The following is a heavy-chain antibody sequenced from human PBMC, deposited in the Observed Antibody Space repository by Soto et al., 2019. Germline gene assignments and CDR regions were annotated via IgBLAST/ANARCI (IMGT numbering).Heavy chain of an antibody. D-gene: IGHD3-10*01. CDR3: GRDPRGFYCGFDS. J-gene: IGHJ4*02. CDR2: TYYRKSKWLY. CDR1: GDSVSNKGAA. Sequence: SQTLSLTCAISGDSVSNKGAAWNWIRHSPSRGLEWLGRTYYRKSKWLYDYAVSVRSRITINPDTSKNRFSLHLTSVTPEDTSVCVCGRDPRGFYCGFDSWGQGTLVTVSS. V-gene: IGHV6-1*01.